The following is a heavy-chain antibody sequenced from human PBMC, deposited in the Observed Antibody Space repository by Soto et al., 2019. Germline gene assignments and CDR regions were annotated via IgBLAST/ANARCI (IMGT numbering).Heavy chain of an antibody. J-gene: IGHJ4*02. CDR2: TSYDGKVQ. V-gene: IGHV3-30*18. CDR3: AKEYGNDYGYFDY. D-gene: IGHD5-12*01. CDR1: ESPFRRYS. Sequence: QAHLVESGGGVAQPGRSLRLSCEASESPFRRYSMHWVRQAHGKGREWVGVTSYDGKVQYYGDSVKGRFTISRDNSKNTVYLQMNSLRDEDTAIYYCAKEYGNDYGYFDYWGQGTLVTVSS.